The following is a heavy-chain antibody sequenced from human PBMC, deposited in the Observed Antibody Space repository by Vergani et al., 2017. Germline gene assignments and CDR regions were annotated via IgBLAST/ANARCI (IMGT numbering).Heavy chain of an antibody. J-gene: IGHJ2*01. CDR1: GYSIGSGFY. Sequence: QVRLEESGPGLVKPSETLSLTCSVSGYSIGSGFYWAGIRQSPGEGLQWLTSIHNRGKTYHNPSLKSRVSVSLDTSKNRFSLNLTSVTATDTAVYYCARSQGDYWYFDLWGPGSLVTVSS. CDR3: ARSQGDYWYFDL. CDR2: IHNRGKT. D-gene: IGHD2-21*01. V-gene: IGHV4-38-2*01.